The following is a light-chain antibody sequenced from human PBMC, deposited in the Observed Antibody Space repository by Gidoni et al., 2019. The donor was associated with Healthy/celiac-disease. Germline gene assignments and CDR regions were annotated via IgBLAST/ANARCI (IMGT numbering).Light chain of an antibody. CDR1: QSISSY. CDR2: AAS. CDR3: KQSYSTPIT. Sequence: DIQMTQSPSSLSASVGDRVTITCRESQSISSYLNWYQQKPGKAPKLLIYAASSLQSGVPSRFSGSGSGKDFTLTIRSLQHEDFATYYCKQSYSTPITFGKGTRLEIK. J-gene: IGKJ5*01. V-gene: IGKV1-39*01.